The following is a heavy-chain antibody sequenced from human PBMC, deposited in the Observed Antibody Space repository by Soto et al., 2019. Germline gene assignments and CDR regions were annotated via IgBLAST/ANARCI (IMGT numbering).Heavy chain of an antibody. CDR1: GGTFSSYT. Sequence: SVKVSCKASGGTFSSYTISWVRQAPGQGLEWMGRIIPILGIANYAQKFQGRVTITADKSTSTAYMELSSLRSEDTAVYYCARRRYYDSSGYYRDAFDIWGQGTMVTVSS. V-gene: IGHV1-69*02. CDR2: IIPILGIA. D-gene: IGHD3-22*01. J-gene: IGHJ3*02. CDR3: ARRRYYDSSGYYRDAFDI.